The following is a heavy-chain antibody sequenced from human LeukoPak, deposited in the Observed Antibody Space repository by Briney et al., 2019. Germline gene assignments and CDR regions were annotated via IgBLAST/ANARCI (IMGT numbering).Heavy chain of an antibody. CDR1: GFTFSTYA. D-gene: IGHD2-15*01. CDR2: INGSGGST. CDR3: ARGYGLYYMDV. J-gene: IGHJ6*03. Sequence: GGSLRLSCAASGFTFSTYAMSWVRQAPGKGLEWVSAINGSGGSTYYADSVKGRFTISRDNAKNTLYLQMNSLRAEDTAVYYCARGYGLYYMDVWGKGTTVTTSS. V-gene: IGHV3-23*01.